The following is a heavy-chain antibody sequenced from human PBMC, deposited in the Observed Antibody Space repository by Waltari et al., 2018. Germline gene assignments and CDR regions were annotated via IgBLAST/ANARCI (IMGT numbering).Heavy chain of an antibody. V-gene: IGHV4-38-2*01. CDR1: VYSISSGYY. J-gene: IGHJ4*02. CDR2: IYHSWST. D-gene: IGHD2-21*02. Sequence: QVQLQESGPGLVKPSETLSLTCAVSVYSISSGYYWGWIRQPPGKGLELIGGIYHSWSTYNNPSLKSRVTISVDTSKNQFSLKLSSVTAADTAVYYCARLTGDSACGYWGQGTLVTVSS. CDR3: ARLTGDSACGY.